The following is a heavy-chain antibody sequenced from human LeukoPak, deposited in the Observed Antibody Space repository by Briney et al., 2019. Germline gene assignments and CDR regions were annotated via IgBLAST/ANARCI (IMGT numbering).Heavy chain of an antibody. Sequence: GGSLRLSCAASGFTFSSYWMSWVRQAPGKGLEWVANIKQDGSESYYVDSVKGRFTFSRDNAKNSLYLQMNSLRAEDTAVYYCAKPGGALCGGDCYSYYFDSWGQGAPVTVSS. V-gene: IGHV3-7*01. CDR1: GFTFSSYW. D-gene: IGHD2-21*02. CDR2: IKQDGSES. CDR3: AKPGGALCGGDCYSYYFDS. J-gene: IGHJ4*02.